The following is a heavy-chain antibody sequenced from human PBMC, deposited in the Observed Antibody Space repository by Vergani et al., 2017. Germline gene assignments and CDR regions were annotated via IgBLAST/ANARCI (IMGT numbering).Heavy chain of an antibody. D-gene: IGHD4-11*01. V-gene: IGHV1-2*02. J-gene: IGHJ5*02. CDR2: INPNSGCT. CDR3: ARDGGGENDYSNYWFDP. Sequence: QVQLVQSGAEVKKPGASVKVSCKASGYTFTGYYMHWVRQAPGQGLEWMGWINPNSGCTNYAQKFQGRVTMTRDTSISTAYMELSRLRSDDTAVYYCARDGGGENDYSNYWFDPWGQGTLVTVSS. CDR1: GYTFTGYY.